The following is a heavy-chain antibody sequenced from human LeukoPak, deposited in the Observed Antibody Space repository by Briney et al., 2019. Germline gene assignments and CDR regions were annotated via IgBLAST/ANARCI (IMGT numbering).Heavy chain of an antibody. Sequence: GGSLRLSCAVSGFTFRTFWMAWVRQAPGKGLEWAATIKQDGYEKHYVDSVRGRFTISRDNAKNLLYPQMNSLRVEDTAVYHCVDGESLLYWGQGTLVSVSS. V-gene: IGHV3-7*03. CDR2: IKQDGYEK. D-gene: IGHD3-10*01. J-gene: IGHJ4*02. CDR1: GFTFRTFW. CDR3: VDGESLLY.